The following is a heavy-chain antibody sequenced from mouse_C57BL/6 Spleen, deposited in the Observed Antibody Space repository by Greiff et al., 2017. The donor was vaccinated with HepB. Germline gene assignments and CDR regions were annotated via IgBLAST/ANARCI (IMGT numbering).Heavy chain of an antibody. J-gene: IGHJ1*03. D-gene: IGHD1-1*01. Sequence: VQLQQPGAELVKPGASVKLSCKASGYTFTSYWMHWVKQRPGQGLEWIGMIHPNSGSTNYNEKFKSKATLTVDKSSSTAYMQLSSLTSEDSAVYYCARYYGSRNFDVWGTGTTVTVSS. CDR3: ARYYGSRNFDV. CDR2: IHPNSGST. V-gene: IGHV1-64*01. CDR1: GYTFTSYW.